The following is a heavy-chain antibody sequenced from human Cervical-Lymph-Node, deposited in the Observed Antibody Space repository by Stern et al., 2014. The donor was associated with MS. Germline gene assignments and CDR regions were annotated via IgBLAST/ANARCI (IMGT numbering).Heavy chain of an antibody. J-gene: IGHJ1*01. V-gene: IGHV4-39*01. CDR1: GGSINNNAYY. D-gene: IGHD3-16*01. Sequence: VQLVESGPRLVTPSETLSLTCSVSGGSINNNAYYWGWIRQPPGQGLDWIGSVLYSGSTYYNPSLKSRATVSMDSSKPQFSLRLVSVTAADTAVYYCAKIHRAFANQGHWGQGVLVSVSS. CDR2: VLYSGST. CDR3: AKIHRAFANQGH.